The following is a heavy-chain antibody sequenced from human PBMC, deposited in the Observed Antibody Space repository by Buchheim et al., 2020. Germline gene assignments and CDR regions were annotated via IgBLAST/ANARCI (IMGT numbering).Heavy chain of an antibody. CDR1: GGSFSGYY. V-gene: IGHV4-34*01. CDR3: AGEEIVAKTSLVLSPNGMDV. J-gene: IGHJ6*02. D-gene: IGHD5-12*01. CDR2: INHSGST. Sequence: QVQLQQWGAGLLKPSEPLSLTCAVYGGSFSGYYWSWIRQPPGKGLEWIGEINHSGSTSYNPSLKSRVTISVDTSKNQFSLKLTCVTTADTAVYYCAGEEIVAKTSLVLSPNGMDVWGQGTT.